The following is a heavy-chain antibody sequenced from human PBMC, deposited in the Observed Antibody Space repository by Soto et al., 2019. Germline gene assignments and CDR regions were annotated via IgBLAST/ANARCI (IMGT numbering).Heavy chain of an antibody. J-gene: IGHJ4*02. CDR2: IYPGDSDT. Sequence: GESLKISGTGSGYRFTSYWIGWVRQMPGKGLEWMGIIYPGDSDTRYSPSFQGQVTISADKSISTAYLQWSSLKASDTAMCYCARNYYDSSGYYQPVFDYWGQGTLVTVSS. CDR1: GYRFTSYW. D-gene: IGHD3-22*01. V-gene: IGHV5-51*01. CDR3: ARNYYDSSGYYQPVFDY.